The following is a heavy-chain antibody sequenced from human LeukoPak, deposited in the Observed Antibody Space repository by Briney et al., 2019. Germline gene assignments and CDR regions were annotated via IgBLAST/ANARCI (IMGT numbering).Heavy chain of an antibody. D-gene: IGHD2-2*02. Sequence: PGRSLRLSCAASGFTFSSYGMHWVRQAPGKGLEWVAVISYDGSNKYYADSVKGRFTISRDNSKNTLYLQMNSLRAEDTAVYYCAKEGSVVPAALHFDYWGQGTLVTVSS. J-gene: IGHJ4*02. CDR2: ISYDGSNK. CDR1: GFTFSSYG. CDR3: AKEGSVVPAALHFDY. V-gene: IGHV3-30*18.